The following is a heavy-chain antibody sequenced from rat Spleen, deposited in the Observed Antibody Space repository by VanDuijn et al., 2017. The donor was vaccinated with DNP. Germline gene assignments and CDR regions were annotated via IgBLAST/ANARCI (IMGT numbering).Heavy chain of an antibody. V-gene: IGHV5S10*01. CDR2: IIYDGSRT. CDR3: ATSESAGFVS. D-gene: IGHD3-7*01. J-gene: IGHJ3*01. Sequence: EVQLVESGGGLVQPGRSLKLSCAASGFIFSDYNMAWVRQAPKTGLEWVANIIYDGSRTHYRDSVKGRFTISRDNAKNTLFLQMDSLRSEDTATYYCATSESAGFVSWGQGTLVTVSS. CDR1: GFIFSDYN.